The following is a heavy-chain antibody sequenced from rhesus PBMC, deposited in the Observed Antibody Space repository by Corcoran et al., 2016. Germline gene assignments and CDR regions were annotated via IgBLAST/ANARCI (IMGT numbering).Heavy chain of an antibody. CDR1: GFSFSDYY. Sequence: EVQLVESGGGLAKPGGSLRLSCAASGFSFSDYYMYWVRQAPGKGLAWVSGIGYTGCSTDYADSVKGRVTIARENAKNTLYLQMVSLRAEDTSVYYCARDYSGYSYFDYWGQGVLVTVSS. V-gene: IGHV3S18*01. J-gene: IGHJ4*01. D-gene: IGHD5-24*01. CDR2: IGYTGCST. CDR3: ARDYSGYSYFDY.